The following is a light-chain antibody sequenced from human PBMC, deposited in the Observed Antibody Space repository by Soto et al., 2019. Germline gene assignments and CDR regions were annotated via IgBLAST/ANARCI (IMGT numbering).Light chain of an antibody. J-gene: IGLJ1*01. CDR2: DDV. Sequence: SYELTQPPSVSVAPGQTASITCGGNSIGSKSVHWYQQKAGQAPVLVVYDDVGRPSGIPERFSGSNSGNTATLTISRVEAGDEAEYYCQVRDSISGHRVLATGPKVT. V-gene: IGLV3-21*02. CDR1: SIGSKS. CDR3: QVRDSISGHRV.